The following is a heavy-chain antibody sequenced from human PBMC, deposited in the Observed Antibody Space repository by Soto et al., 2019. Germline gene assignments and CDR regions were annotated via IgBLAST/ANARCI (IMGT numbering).Heavy chain of an antibody. D-gene: IGHD3-3*01. CDR3: ARVYARLRFLEWFLDY. Sequence: ASVKVSCKASGYTFTSYAMHWVRQAPGQRLEWMGWINAGNGNTKYSQKFQGRVTITRDTSASTAYMELSSLRSEDTAVYYCARVYARLRFLEWFLDYWGQGTPVTSSS. CDR2: INAGNGNT. V-gene: IGHV1-3*01. CDR1: GYTFTSYA. J-gene: IGHJ4*02.